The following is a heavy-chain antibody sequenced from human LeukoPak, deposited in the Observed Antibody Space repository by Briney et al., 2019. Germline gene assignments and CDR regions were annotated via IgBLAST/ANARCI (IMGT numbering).Heavy chain of an antibody. V-gene: IGHV3-23*01. J-gene: IGHJ4*02. D-gene: IGHD3-22*01. CDR2: ISGSGGST. CDR1: GFTFSSYA. CDR3: AKVFSRGYYDSSGYYYKDY. Sequence: GGSLRLSCAASGFTFSSYAMSWVRQAPGKGLEWVSAISGSGGSTYYADSVKGRFTISRDNSKNTLYLQMNSLRAEDMAVYYCAKVFSRGYYDSSGYYYKDYWGQGALVTVSS.